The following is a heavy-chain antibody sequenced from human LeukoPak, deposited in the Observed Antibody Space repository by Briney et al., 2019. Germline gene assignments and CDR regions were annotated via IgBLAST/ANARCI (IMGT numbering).Heavy chain of an antibody. Sequence: GESLKISCKASGYTFTNYWIGWARQMPGKGLEWMGIIYPGDSDIRYSPSFQGQVTISADKSISTAYLQWSSLKASDTAMYYCARLGDGYKPHSLSFDYWGQGTLVTVSS. J-gene: IGHJ4*02. CDR1: GYTFTNYW. D-gene: IGHD5-24*01. CDR2: IYPGDSDI. CDR3: ARLGDGYKPHSLSFDY. V-gene: IGHV5-51*01.